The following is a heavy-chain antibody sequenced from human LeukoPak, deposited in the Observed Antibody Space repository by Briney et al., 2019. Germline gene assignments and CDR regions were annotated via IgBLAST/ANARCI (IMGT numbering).Heavy chain of an antibody. D-gene: IGHD4-11*01. CDR1: GYTFTSYG. V-gene: IGHV1-18*01. Sequence: ASVTVPCKASGYTFTSYGISWVRQAPGQGLEWMGWISAFNGNTNYAQKFQGRVTMTRDTSTSTIYMELSSLSPEDTAVYYCARQQGLQNLNFDYWGQGTLVTVSS. J-gene: IGHJ4*02. CDR2: ISAFNGNT. CDR3: ARQQGLQNLNFDY.